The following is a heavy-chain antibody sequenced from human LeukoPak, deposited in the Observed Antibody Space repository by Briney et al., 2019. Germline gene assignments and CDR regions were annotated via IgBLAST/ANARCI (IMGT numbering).Heavy chain of an antibody. D-gene: IGHD3-3*01. V-gene: IGHV1-2*02. CDR1: GYTFTGYH. CDR2: INPNSGGT. CDR3: ARDLDLWSGYYLFFLAY. Sequence: GASVKVSCKASGYTFTGYHMHWVRQAPGQGLEWMGWINPNSGGTNYAQKFQGRVTMTRDTSISTAYMELSRLRSDDTAVYYCARDLDLWSGYYLFFLAYWGQGTLVTVSS. J-gene: IGHJ4*02.